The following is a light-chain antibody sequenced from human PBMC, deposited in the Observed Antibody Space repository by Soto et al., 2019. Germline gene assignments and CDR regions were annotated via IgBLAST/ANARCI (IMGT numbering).Light chain of an antibody. CDR3: QQYNSWPRT. CDR2: DAS. CDR1: QSISSW. Sequence: DIQMSQSPSTLSASVGDRVIITCRASQSISSWLAWYQQKPGKAPKLLIYDASSLESGVPSRFSGSGSGTEFTLTITSLQSEDFAVYYCQQYNSWPRTFGQVTKV. V-gene: IGKV1-5*01. J-gene: IGKJ1*01.